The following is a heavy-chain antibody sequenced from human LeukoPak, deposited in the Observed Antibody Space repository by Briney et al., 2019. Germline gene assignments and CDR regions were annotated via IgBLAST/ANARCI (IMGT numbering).Heavy chain of an antibody. D-gene: IGHD2-21*02. J-gene: IGHJ6*02. CDR2: INPNSGGT. CDR1: GYTFTGYY. Sequence: ASVKVSCKASGYTFTGYYMHWVRQAPGQGLEWMGWINPNSGGTNYAQKFQGRVTMTRDTSISTAYMELSRLRSDDTAVYYSARDAVVVTAIRGYYYYYYGMDVWGQGTTVTVSS. V-gene: IGHV1-2*02. CDR3: ARDAVVVTAIRGYYYYYYGMDV.